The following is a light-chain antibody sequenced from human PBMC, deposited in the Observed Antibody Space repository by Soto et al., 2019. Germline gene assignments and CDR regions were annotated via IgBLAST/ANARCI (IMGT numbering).Light chain of an antibody. CDR1: QSVNTY. Sequence: EVVLIQSPATLSLSPGERATLSCRASQSVNTYLAWYQHKPGQAPRLLIYDASNRVSGITPRFSGRWSETDFTLTSISLEPKDSAVYYCPQRACWPSLSFGGGTKVE. V-gene: IGKV3-11*01. CDR2: DAS. J-gene: IGKJ4*01. CDR3: PQRACWPSLS.